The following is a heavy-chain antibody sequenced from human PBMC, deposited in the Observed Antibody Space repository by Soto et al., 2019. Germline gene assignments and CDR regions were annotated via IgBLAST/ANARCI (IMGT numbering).Heavy chain of an antibody. CDR2: IYYSGST. CDR3: ARAPFHHGNYYYYYMDV. J-gene: IGHJ6*03. Sequence: QVQLQESGPGLVKPSETLSLTCTVSGGSISSYYWSWIRQPPGKGLEWIGYIYYSGSTNYNPSLKSRVTISVDTSKNQFSLKLSSVTAADTAVYYCARAPFHHGNYYYYYMDVWGKGTTVTVSS. V-gene: IGHV4-59*01. CDR1: GGSISSYY.